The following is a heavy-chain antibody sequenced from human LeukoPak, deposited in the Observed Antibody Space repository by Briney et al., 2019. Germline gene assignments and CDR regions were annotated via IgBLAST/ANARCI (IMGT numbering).Heavy chain of an antibody. Sequence: GASVKVSCKASGYTFTSYDINWVRQATGQGLEWMGWMNPKSGNTGYALKFQGRVTMTRNTSISTAYMELSSLRSDDTAMYYCARDGSGTDWAYYNWFDPWGQGTLVTVSS. CDR1: GYTFTSYD. CDR3: ARDGSGTDWAYYNWFDP. D-gene: IGHD3-10*01. V-gene: IGHV1-8*01. J-gene: IGHJ5*02. CDR2: MNPKSGNT.